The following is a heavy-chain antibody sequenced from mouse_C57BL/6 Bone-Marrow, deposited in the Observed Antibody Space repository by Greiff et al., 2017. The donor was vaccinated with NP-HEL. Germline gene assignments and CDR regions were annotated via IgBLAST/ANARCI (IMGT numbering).Heavy chain of an antibody. CDR1: GYAFSSSW. Sequence: VQLQQSGPELVKPGASVKISCKASGYAFSSSWLNWVKQRPGTGLEWIGRLYPGDGDTNYNGKFKGKATMTADTSSSTAYMQLSSLTSEDSAVYFCARKNNYDSSSFDYWGQGTTLTVSS. J-gene: IGHJ2*01. CDR2: LYPGDGDT. V-gene: IGHV1-82*01. D-gene: IGHD1-1*01. CDR3: ARKNNYDSSSFDY.